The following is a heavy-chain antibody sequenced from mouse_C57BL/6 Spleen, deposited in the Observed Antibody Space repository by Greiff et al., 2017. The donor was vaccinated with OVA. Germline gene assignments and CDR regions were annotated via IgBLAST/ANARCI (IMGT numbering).Heavy chain of an antibody. CDR2: IYPGDGDT. J-gene: IGHJ4*01. CDR1: GYAFSSSW. CDR3: ASWPYYGSSLPYAMDY. D-gene: IGHD1-1*01. V-gene: IGHV1-82*01. Sequence: VQLQQSGPELVKPGASVKISCKASGYAFSSSWMNWVKQRPGKGLEWIGRIYPGDGDTNYNGKFKGKATLTADKSSSTAYMQLSSLTSEDSAVYFCASWPYYGSSLPYAMDYWGQGTSVTVSS.